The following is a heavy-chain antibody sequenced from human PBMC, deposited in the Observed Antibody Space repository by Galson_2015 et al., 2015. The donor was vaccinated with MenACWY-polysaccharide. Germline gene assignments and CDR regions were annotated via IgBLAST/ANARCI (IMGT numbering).Heavy chain of an antibody. CDR1: GLTFSNWW. V-gene: IGHV3-7*01. D-gene: IGHD7-27*01. CDR3: ARGHLGLGL. Sequence: SLRLSCAASGLTFSNWWMTWVRQAPGKGLEWVASIKKDRSEKYYVDSVKGRFTNSRDNAKDSLYLQMNSLRAEDTAVYFCARGHLGLGLWGQGTTVTVSS. CDR2: IKKDRSEK. J-gene: IGHJ6*02.